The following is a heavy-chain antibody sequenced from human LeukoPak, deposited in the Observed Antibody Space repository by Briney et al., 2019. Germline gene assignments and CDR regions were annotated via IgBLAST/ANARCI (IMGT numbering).Heavy chain of an antibody. V-gene: IGHV3-30-3*01. J-gene: IGHJ3*02. CDR2: ISYDGSNK. CDR1: GFTFSSYA. CDR3: ARAGKTGAAAFDI. Sequence: PGGSPRLSCAASGFTFSSYAMHWVRQAPGKGLEWVAVISYDGSNKYYADSVKGRFTISRDNTKNTLYLQMNSLRAEDTAVYYCARAGKTGAAAFDIWGQGTMVTVSS. D-gene: IGHD3-10*01.